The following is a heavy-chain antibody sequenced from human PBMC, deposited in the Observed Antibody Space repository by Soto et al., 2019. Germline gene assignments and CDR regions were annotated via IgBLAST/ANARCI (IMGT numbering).Heavy chain of an antibody. CDR3: ARDDPTYGSWGGEYYYGMDV. D-gene: IGHD3-10*01. J-gene: IGHJ6*02. CDR1: GFTVSSNY. CDR2: IYSGGST. V-gene: IGHV3-53*01. Sequence: GVSLRLSCAASGFTVSSNYMSWVRQAPGKGLEWVSVIYSGGSTYYADSVKGRFTISRDNSKNTLYLQMNSLRAEDTAVYYCARDDPTYGSWGGEYYYGMDVWGQGTTVTVSS.